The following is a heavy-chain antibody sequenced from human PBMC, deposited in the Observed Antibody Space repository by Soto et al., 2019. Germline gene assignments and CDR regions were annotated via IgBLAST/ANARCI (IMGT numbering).Heavy chain of an antibody. V-gene: IGHV3-73*02. CDR1: GFTFSASA. Sequence: EVQLVESGGGLVQPGGSLELSCAASGFTFSASAMHWVRQASGKGLEWVGRIRSNGRTAYAASMQGRFTISRDDSKKTDYLQLNSLKTDDTAVYYCARLDCSGGSCYPYYFEHWGQGALVTVSA. J-gene: IGHJ4*02. D-gene: IGHD2-15*01. CDR3: ARLDCSGGSCYPYYFEH. CDR2: IRSNGRT.